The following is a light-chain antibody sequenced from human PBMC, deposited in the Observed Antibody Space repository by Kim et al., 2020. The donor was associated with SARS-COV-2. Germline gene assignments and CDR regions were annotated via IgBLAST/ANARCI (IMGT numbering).Light chain of an antibody. Sequence: SASVGDRVTITWQASQDISNYLNWYQQKPGKAPKLLIYGAYNLETGVPSRFSGSGSGTDFTFTISSLQPEDIATYYCQQYDNLPYSFGQGTKLEI. CDR2: GAY. CDR1: QDISNY. CDR3: QQYDNLPYS. V-gene: IGKV1-33*01. J-gene: IGKJ2*03.